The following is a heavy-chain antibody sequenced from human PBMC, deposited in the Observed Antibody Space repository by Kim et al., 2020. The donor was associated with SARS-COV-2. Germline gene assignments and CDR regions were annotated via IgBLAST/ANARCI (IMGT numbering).Heavy chain of an antibody. Sequence: SETLSLTCTVSGDSISYYYCSWIRQLPGKGLEWIGYIYYGGNTNYNPSLESRVTISLDTSNNQFSLELTSMTAADTAVYYCARSEGRGSRRQFDYWGQGT. J-gene: IGHJ4*02. V-gene: IGHV4-59*01. CDR3: ARSEGRGSRRQFDY. D-gene: IGHD6-13*01. CDR2: IYYGGNT. CDR1: GDSISYYY.